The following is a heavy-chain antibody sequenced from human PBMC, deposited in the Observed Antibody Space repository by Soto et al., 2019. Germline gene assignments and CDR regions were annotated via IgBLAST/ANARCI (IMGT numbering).Heavy chain of an antibody. D-gene: IGHD3-10*01. CDR2: IYYSGST. Sequence: PSETLSLTCTVSGGSISSYYWSWIRQPPGKGLEWIGYIYYSGSTNYNPSLKSRVTISVDTSKNQFSLKLSSVTAADTAVYYCARHRYYGSGSYRYYFDYWGQGTLVTVSS. V-gene: IGHV4-59*08. J-gene: IGHJ4*02. CDR3: ARHRYYGSGSYRYYFDY. CDR1: GGSISSYY.